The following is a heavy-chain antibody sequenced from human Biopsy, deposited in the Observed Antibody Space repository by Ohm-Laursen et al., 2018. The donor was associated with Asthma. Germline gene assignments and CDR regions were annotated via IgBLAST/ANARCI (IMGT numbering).Heavy chain of an antibody. D-gene: IGHD2-15*01. CDR1: GFMFRSFG. CDR2: ISYDGNHK. Sequence: GQTLSLTCAASGFMFRSFGMHWVRQAPGKGLEWVAVISYDGNHKFYEDSVKGRFTISRDNSKNTLYLQMNSLSAEDSAVYYCARVDGVVEAATRLGGMDVWGQGTTVTVSS. J-gene: IGHJ6*02. CDR3: ARVDGVVEAATRLGGMDV. V-gene: IGHV3-30*03.